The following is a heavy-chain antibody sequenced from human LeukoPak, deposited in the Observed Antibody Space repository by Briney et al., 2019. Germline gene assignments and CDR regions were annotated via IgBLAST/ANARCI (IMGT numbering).Heavy chain of an antibody. CDR3: AREVDTAMVDAFDI. V-gene: IGHV4-59*01. CDR1: GGSISSYY. Sequence: SETLSLTCTVSGGSISSYYWSWIRQPPGKGLEWIGYIYYSGSTNYNPSLKSRVTISVDTSKNQFSLKLSSVTAADTAAYYCAREVDTAMVDAFDIWGQGTMVTVSS. J-gene: IGHJ3*02. CDR2: IYYSGST. D-gene: IGHD5-18*01.